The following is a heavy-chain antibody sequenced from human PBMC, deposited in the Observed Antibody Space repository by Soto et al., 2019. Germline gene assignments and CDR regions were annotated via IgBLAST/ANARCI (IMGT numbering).Heavy chain of an antibody. CDR2: IYYTGST. CDR1: GGSISGYY. Sequence: SETLSLTCTVSGGSISGYYWSWIRQPPGKGLEWIGYIYYTGSTNYNPSLKSRVTISVDTSKNQFSLKLSSVTAADTAVYYCARLHIDYDAFDIWGQGTMVTVSS. V-gene: IGHV4-59*08. CDR3: ARLHIDYDAFDI. D-gene: IGHD4-17*01. J-gene: IGHJ3*02.